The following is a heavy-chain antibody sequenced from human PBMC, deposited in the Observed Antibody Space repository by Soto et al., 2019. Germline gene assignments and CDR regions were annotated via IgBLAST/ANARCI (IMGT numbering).Heavy chain of an antibody. CDR2: IYYSGST. D-gene: IGHD3-10*01. J-gene: IGHJ5*02. CDR1: GGSISSSSYY. Sequence: NPSETLSLTCTVSGGSISSSSYYWGWIRQPPGKGLEWIGSIYYSGSTYYNPSLKSRVTISVDTSKNQFSLKLSSVTAADTAVYYCARVSGGAWFDPWGQGTLVTVSS. CDR3: ARVSGGAWFDP. V-gene: IGHV4-39*01.